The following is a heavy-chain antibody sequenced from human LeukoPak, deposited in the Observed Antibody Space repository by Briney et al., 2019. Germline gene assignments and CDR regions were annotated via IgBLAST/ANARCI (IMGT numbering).Heavy chain of an antibody. CDR1: GYTFPDYF. V-gene: IGHV1-2*02. Sequence: ASVKVSCKASGYTFPDYFIHWVRQAPGQGLEWMGWYNPNIGAARYSQKFQGRVTMTSDTSISTAYMELSRLRSDDTAVYYCARGVGNYYDSSGNDYWGQGTLVTVSS. D-gene: IGHD3-22*01. CDR2: YNPNIGAA. J-gene: IGHJ4*02. CDR3: ARGVGNYYDSSGNDY.